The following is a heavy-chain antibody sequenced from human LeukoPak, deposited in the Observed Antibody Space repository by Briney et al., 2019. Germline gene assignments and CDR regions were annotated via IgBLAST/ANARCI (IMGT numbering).Heavy chain of an antibody. CDR1: GYTFTGYY. D-gene: IGHD3-22*01. CDR2: FDPEDGET. Sequence: ASVKVSCKASGYTFTGYYMHWVRQAPGKGLEWMGGFDPEDGETIYAQKCQGRVTMTEDTSTDTAYMELSSLRSEDTAVYYCAAGLVVITGTHTDYWGQGTLVTVSS. J-gene: IGHJ4*02. V-gene: IGHV1-24*01. CDR3: AAGLVVITGTHTDY.